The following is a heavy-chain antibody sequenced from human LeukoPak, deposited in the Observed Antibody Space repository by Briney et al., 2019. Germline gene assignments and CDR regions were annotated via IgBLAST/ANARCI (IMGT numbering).Heavy chain of an antibody. CDR1: GGSFSGYY. CDR2: IYTSGST. V-gene: IGHV4-4*07. J-gene: IGHJ4*02. D-gene: IGHD2-15*01. CDR3: ARDTALVGNDY. Sequence: PSETLSLTCAVYGGSFSGYYWSWIWQPAGKGLEWIGRIYTSGSTNYNPSLKSRVTMSVDTSKNQFSLKLSSVTAADTAVYYCARDTALVGNDYWGQGTLVTVSS.